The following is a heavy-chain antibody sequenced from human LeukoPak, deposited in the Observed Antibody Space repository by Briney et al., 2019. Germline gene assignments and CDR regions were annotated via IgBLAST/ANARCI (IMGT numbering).Heavy chain of an antibody. Sequence: SETLSLTCTVSGGSISKQYWTWVRQSAGKGLEWIGRIYGDGTITYNPSLKSRVTISIDSSKSQFSLRLNSVTAADTAVYFCATLSLDLISWVWGKGTTVTISS. CDR2: IYGDGTI. CDR1: GGSISKQY. D-gene: IGHD3/OR15-3a*01. CDR3: ATLSLDLISWV. V-gene: IGHV4-4*07. J-gene: IGHJ6*03.